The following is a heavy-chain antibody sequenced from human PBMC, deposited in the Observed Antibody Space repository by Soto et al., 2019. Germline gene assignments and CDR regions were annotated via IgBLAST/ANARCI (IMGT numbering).Heavy chain of an antibody. V-gene: IGHV1-46*03. CDR2: INPNGGST. CDR1: GYIFTNFY. D-gene: IGHD6-6*01. J-gene: IGHJ4*02. Sequence: QVQLVQPGAEVKKPGASVKFSCKASGYIFTNFYINWVRHAPGQGLEWIGIINPNGGSTNYAQNFQGRVSMTRDTSTSTVYMDLSSLRSEDTAVYYCTRGLASGDYWGQGTLITVSS. CDR3: TRGLASGDY.